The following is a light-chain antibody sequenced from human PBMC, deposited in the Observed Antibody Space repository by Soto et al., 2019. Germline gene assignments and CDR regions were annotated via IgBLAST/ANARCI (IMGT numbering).Light chain of an antibody. CDR3: QVWDSSSDHPGV. J-gene: IGLJ2*01. Sequence: SYELTQPPSVSVAPGKTARITCGRNNIGSKSVHWYQQKPCQAPVLVIYYDSDRPSGIPERFSGSNSGNTATLTISRVEAGDEADYYCQVWDSSSDHPGVFGGGTKVTVL. V-gene: IGLV3-21*04. CDR2: YDS. CDR1: NIGSKS.